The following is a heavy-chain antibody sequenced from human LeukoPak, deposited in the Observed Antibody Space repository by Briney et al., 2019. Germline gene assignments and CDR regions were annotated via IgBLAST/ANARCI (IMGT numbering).Heavy chain of an antibody. CDR2: IYYSGST. Sequence: RPSETLSLTCTVSGGSISSYYWSWIRQPPGKGLEWIGYIYYSGSTNYNPSLKSRVTISVDTSKNQFSLKLSSVTAADTAVYYYAGRYYDFWSGYYHWFDPWGQGTLVTVS. D-gene: IGHD3-3*01. CDR3: AGRYYDFWSGYYHWFDP. V-gene: IGHV4-59*01. J-gene: IGHJ5*02. CDR1: GGSISSYY.